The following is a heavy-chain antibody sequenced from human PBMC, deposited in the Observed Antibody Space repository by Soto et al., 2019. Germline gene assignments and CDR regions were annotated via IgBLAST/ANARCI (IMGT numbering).Heavy chain of an antibody. CDR1: GYTFTGYF. V-gene: IGHV1-2*02. Sequence: ASVKVSCKAFGYTFTGYFMHWVRQAPGLGLEWLGWINPNSGATKYAQKFQGRVTLTRDTSINTAYMEMSMLRSDDTAVYYCARGGGTILAPLPWGQGTLVTVSS. J-gene: IGHJ5*02. CDR3: ARGGGTILAPLP. CDR2: INPNSGAT. D-gene: IGHD3-3*01.